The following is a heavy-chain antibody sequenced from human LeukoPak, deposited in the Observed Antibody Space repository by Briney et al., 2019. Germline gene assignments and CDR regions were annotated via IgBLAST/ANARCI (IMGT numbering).Heavy chain of an antibody. CDR2: ISGEGGST. J-gene: IGHJ6*02. D-gene: IGHD4-23*01. CDR3: AKDKGRITVVTPLGYGMDV. V-gene: IGHV3-43*02. CDR1: GFTFDDYA. Sequence: GGSLRLSCAASGFTFDDYAMHWVRQAPGKGLEWVSLISGEGGSTYYADSVKGRFTISRDNSKNSLYLQMNSLRTEDTALYYCAKDKGRITVVTPLGYGMDVWGQGTTVTVSS.